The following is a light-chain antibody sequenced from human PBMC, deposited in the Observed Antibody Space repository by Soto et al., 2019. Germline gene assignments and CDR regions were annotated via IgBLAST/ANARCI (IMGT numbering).Light chain of an antibody. CDR2: AAS. V-gene: IGKV1-39*01. J-gene: IGKJ1*01. CDR3: QQGYNTPRT. Sequence: DIHMTQSPSSLSASVGDRVTITCRASQSISSYLNWYQQQPGKAPKLLIYAASTLQSGVPSRFSGSGSGTDFTLTISSLQPEDFATYYCQQGYNTPRTFGQGTKVDIK. CDR1: QSISSY.